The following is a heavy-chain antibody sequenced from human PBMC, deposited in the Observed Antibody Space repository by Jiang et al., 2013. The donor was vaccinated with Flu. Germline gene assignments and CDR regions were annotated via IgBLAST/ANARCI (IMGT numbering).Heavy chain of an antibody. CDR1: GYTFTSYD. V-gene: IGHV1-8*01. J-gene: IGHJ3*02. D-gene: IGHD3-16*02. CDR2: MNPNSGNT. CDR3: ARVFYDYVWGSYRYDAFDI. Sequence: KASGYTFTSYDINWVRQATGQGLEWMGWMNPNSGNTGYAQKFQGRVTMTRNTSISTAYMELSSLRSEDTAVYYCARVFYDYVWGSYRYDAFDIWGQGTLVTVSS.